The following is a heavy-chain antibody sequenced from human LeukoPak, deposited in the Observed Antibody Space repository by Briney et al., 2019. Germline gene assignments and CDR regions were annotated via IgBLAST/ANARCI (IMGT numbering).Heavy chain of an antibody. D-gene: IGHD3-3*01. CDR2: TTSGSGTI. CDR3: ARDQYDTWSRRGNFDS. J-gene: IGHJ4*02. CDR1: GFAFTSYS. Sequence: GGSLRLSCAASGFAFTSYSMNWVRQAPGKGLEWVSYTTSGSGTIYYADSVKGRFTISRDNAKNSLYLQMNSLRAEDTAVFYCARDQYDTWSRRGNFDSWGQGTLVIVSS. V-gene: IGHV3-48*04.